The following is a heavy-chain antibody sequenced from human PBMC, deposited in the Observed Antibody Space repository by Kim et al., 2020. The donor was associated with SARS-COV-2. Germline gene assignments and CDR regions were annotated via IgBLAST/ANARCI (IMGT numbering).Heavy chain of an antibody. Sequence: ASVKVSCKASGYTFTGYYMHWVRQAPGQRLEWMGWINPNSGDTNYAPNFEARVTMTRDTSIGTAYMELSGLTSDDTAVYYCARDRAEGTDDSYLYYFDFWGQGTLVTVSS. CDR3: ARDRAEGTDDSYLYYFDF. V-gene: IGHV1-2*02. J-gene: IGHJ4*02. CDR1: GYTFTGYY. CDR2: INPNSGDT. D-gene: IGHD3-22*01.